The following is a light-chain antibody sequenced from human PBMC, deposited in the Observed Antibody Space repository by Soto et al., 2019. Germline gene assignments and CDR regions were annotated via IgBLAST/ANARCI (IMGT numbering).Light chain of an antibody. Sequence: QSALTQPRSVSGSPGQSVTISCTGTSSDVGGYNYVSWYQQHPGKAPKVMIYDVSKRPSGVPDRFSGSKSGNTASLTISGLQADDEADYYCCSHAGSYTYVFGTGTKLTVL. V-gene: IGLV2-11*01. CDR2: DVS. CDR1: SSDVGGYNY. J-gene: IGLJ1*01. CDR3: CSHAGSYTYV.